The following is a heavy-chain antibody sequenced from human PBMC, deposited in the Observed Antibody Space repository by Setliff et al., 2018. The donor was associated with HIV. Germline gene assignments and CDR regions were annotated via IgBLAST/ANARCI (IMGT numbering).Heavy chain of an antibody. CDR1: GFTFNTYS. V-gene: IGHV3-21*01. CDR2: ISSSGTYI. Sequence: GGSLRLSCAASGFTFNTYSMSWVRQAPGKGLEWVSSISSSGTYIYYADSMKGRFTISRDKAGNSLYLQMNNVRAEDTAVYYCTRMIPPRSNRFSSGWFDYWGQGTVVTVSS. J-gene: IGHJ4*02. D-gene: IGHD6-19*01. CDR3: TRMIPPRSNRFSSGWFDY.